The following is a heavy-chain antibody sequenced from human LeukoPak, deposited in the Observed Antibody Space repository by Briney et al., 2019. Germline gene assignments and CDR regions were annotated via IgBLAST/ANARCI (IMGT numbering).Heavy chain of an antibody. CDR3: AKDWYSSSWYVSGIYLYYYMDV. J-gene: IGHJ6*03. Sequence: GGSLRLSCAVSGFTLSSYNMNWVRQAPGKGLEWVSYIRNSGNTIYYADSVKGRFTISRDNSKNTLYLQMNSLRAEDTAVYYCAKDWYSSSWYVSGIYLYYYMDVWGKGTTVTISS. D-gene: IGHD6-13*01. CDR1: GFTLSSYN. V-gene: IGHV3-48*01. CDR2: IRNSGNTI.